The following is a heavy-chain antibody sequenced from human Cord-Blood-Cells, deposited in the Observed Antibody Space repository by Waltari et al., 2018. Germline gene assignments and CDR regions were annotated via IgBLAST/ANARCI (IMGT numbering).Heavy chain of an antibody. D-gene: IGHD1-7*01. CDR2: ISPIFGTA. CDR3: ARTVNNWNFMVY. CDR1: GGTFSSYA. V-gene: IGHV1-69*01. Sequence: QVQLVQSGAEVKKPGSSVKVSCKASGGTFSSYAISCVRQAPGQGLECMGGISPIFGTANIPQKCQGRFTITADESTSTAYMERSSLRSEDTAVYYGARTVNNWNFMVYWGQGTLVTVSS. J-gene: IGHJ4*02.